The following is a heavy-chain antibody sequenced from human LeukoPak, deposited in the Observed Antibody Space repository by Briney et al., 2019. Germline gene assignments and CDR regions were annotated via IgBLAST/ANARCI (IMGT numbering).Heavy chain of an antibody. Sequence: GESLKISCQGSGYSFAAFWIAWVRQMPGKGLELMGLIYPGDSVVRYSPSFEGQVTISADQSITTAYVQWTSLRASDTALYFCARASAPCGGDCFGFYFFDLWGRGTQVTVSS. V-gene: IGHV5-51*01. D-gene: IGHD2-21*02. J-gene: IGHJ2*01. CDR3: ARASAPCGGDCFGFYFFDL. CDR2: IYPGDSVV. CDR1: GYSFAAFW.